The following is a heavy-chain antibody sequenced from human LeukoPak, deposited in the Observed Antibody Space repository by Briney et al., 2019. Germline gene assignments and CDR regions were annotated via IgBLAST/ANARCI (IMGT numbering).Heavy chain of an antibody. CDR2: FDPEDGET. V-gene: IGHV1-24*01. J-gene: IGHJ4*02. Sequence: ASVKVSRKVSGYTPTELSLHWVRPAPGKGLEWVGRFDPEDGETIYAQKSQGRVTMTEDTSTDTAYMELSSLRSEDTAVYYCATDLRFSGIFDYWGQGALVTVSS. CDR3: ATDLRFSGIFDY. CDR1: GYTPTELS. D-gene: IGHD3-10*01.